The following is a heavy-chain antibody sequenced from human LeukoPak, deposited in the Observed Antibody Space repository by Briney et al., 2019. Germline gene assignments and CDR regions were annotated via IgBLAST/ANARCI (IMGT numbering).Heavy chain of an antibody. CDR1: GYTFTSYD. D-gene: IGHD3-22*01. V-gene: IGHV1-8*03. J-gene: IGHJ4*02. CDR2: MNPNSGNT. Sequence: ASVKVSCKASGYTFTSYDINWVRQATGQGLEWMGWMNPNSGNTGYAQKFQGRVTITRNTSISTAYMELSSLRSEDTVVYYCARDRSYYYDSSGYYAYWGQGTLVTVSS. CDR3: ARDRSYYYDSSGYYAY.